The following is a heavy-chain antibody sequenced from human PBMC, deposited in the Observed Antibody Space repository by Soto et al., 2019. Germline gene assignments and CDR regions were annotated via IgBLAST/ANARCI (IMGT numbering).Heavy chain of an antibody. D-gene: IGHD6-19*01. V-gene: IGHV4-31*01. J-gene: IGHJ6*02. Sequence: QVQLQESGPGLVKPSQTLSLTCTVSGGSISSGGYYWSWIRQHPEKGLEWIGHIYSSGSTYYNPSLKNLVTKSVDTSKNHYSLNLNSVTAAGTAIYYCARVTSACYRCMDVWGHGTTVTVSS. CDR3: ARVTSACYRCMDV. CDR2: IYSSGST. CDR1: GGSISSGGYY.